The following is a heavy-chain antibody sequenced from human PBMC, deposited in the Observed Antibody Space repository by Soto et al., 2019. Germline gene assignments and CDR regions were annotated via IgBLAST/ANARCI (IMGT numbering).Heavy chain of an antibody. CDR1: GGSVSSGSYY. V-gene: IGHV4-61*01. Sequence: PSETLSLTCTVAGGSVSSGSYYWRWIRQPPGKGLEWIGYIYYSGRTNYNPSLKSRVTISVDTSKNQFSLKLSSVNAADTAVYYCARDFPRRLGYYYYGMDVWGQGTTVTVSS. CDR2: IYYSGRT. CDR3: ARDFPRRLGYYYYGMDV. J-gene: IGHJ6*02.